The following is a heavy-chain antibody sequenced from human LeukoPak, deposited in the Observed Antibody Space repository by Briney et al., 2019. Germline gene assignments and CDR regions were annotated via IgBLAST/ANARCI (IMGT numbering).Heavy chain of an antibody. J-gene: IGHJ6*02. CDR1: GLPFSTFW. CDR2: ISYDGSNK. CDR3: ARELSPGTSRYYYYYGMDV. D-gene: IGHD1-1*01. V-gene: IGHV3-30-3*01. Sequence: GGSLRLSCAASGLPFSTFWMNWVRQAPGQGLEWVAVISYDGSNKYYADSVKGRFTISRDNSKNTLYLQMNSLRAEDTAVYYCARELSPGTSRYYYYYGMDVWGQGTTVTVSS.